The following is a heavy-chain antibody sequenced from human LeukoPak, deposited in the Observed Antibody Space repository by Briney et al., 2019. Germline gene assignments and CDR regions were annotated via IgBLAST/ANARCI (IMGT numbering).Heavy chain of an antibody. D-gene: IGHD3-22*01. Sequence: SETLSLTCTVSGGSISSSSYYWGWIRQPPGKGLEWIGSIYYSGSTYYNPSLKSRVTISVDTSKNQFSLKLSSVTAADTAVYYCARVYKNYYDSSADAFDIWGQGTMVTVSS. J-gene: IGHJ3*02. CDR1: GGSISSSSYY. CDR2: IYYSGST. CDR3: ARVYKNYYDSSADAFDI. V-gene: IGHV4-39*01.